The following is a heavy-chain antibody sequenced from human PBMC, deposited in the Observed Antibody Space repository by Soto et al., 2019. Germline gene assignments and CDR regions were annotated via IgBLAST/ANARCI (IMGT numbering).Heavy chain of an antibody. CDR2: LNPNTGNS. D-gene: IGHD3-22*01. V-gene: IGHV1-8*01. Sequence: ASVKVSCKASGYTFTSYDIYWVRQATGQGLEWMGWLNPNTGNSGYAQRFQGRITVTSDTSINTVHMELSSLRSEDTAVYYCARVLAEYYYDSSGPYYYYGMDVWGQGTTVTAP. CDR1: GYTFTSYD. CDR3: ARVLAEYYYDSSGPYYYYGMDV. J-gene: IGHJ6*02.